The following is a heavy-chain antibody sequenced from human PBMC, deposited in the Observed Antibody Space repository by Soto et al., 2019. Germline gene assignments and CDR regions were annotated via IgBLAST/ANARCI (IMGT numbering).Heavy chain of an antibody. Sequence: SGPTLVNPTQTLTLTCTFSGFSLSTSGMCVSWIRQPPGKALEWLALIDWDDDKYYSTSLKTRLTISKDTSKNQVVLTMTNMDPVDTATYYCARIVMVRGVTYGMDVWGQGTTVTVSS. CDR3: ARIVMVRGVTYGMDV. D-gene: IGHD3-10*01. CDR1: GFSLSTSGMC. V-gene: IGHV2-70*01. J-gene: IGHJ6*02. CDR2: IDWDDDK.